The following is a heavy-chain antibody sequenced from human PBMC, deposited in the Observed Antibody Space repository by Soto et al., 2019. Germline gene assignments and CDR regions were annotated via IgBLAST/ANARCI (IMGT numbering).Heavy chain of an antibody. D-gene: IGHD1-7*01. CDR1: GSSFTIYW. Sequence: PGESLKISCNGSGSSFTIYWIGWVRQVPGKGLEWMGIIYPGDSDTRYSPSFQGQVTISADKSISTAYLQWSSLKASDTAMYYCARSGKLELRHYYYYGMDVWGQGTTVTVSS. CDR2: IYPGDSDT. J-gene: IGHJ6*02. CDR3: ARSGKLELRHYYYYGMDV. V-gene: IGHV5-51*01.